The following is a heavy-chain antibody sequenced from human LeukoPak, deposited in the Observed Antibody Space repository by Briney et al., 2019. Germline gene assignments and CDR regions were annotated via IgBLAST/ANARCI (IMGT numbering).Heavy chain of an antibody. CDR3: ALVPAAPYYMDV. D-gene: IGHD2-2*01. CDR2: FDPEDGET. V-gene: IGHV1-24*01. Sequence: ASAKVSCKVSGYTLTELSMHWVRQAPGKGLEWMGGFDPEDGETIYAQKFQGRVTMTRDTSISTAYMELSRLRSDDTAVCYCALVPAAPYYMDVWGKGTTVTVSS. J-gene: IGHJ6*03. CDR1: GYTLTELS.